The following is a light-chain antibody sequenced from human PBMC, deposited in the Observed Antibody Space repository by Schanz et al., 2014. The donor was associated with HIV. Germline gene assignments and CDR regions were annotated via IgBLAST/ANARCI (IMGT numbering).Light chain of an antibody. CDR3: CSYTTSSTPNYV. CDR1: SSDVGAYNF. CDR2: DVT. J-gene: IGLJ1*01. Sequence: QSALTQPASVSGSPGQSITISCTGTSSDVGAYNFVSWYQQHPGRAPKLMIYDVTRRPSGVSYRFSGSKSGNTASLTISGLQAEDEADYYCCSYTTSSTPNYVFGPGTKLTVL. V-gene: IGLV2-14*03.